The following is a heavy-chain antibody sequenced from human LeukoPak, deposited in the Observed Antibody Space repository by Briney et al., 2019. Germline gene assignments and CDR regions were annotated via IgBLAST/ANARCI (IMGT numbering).Heavy chain of an antibody. CDR3: ARANSVSDY. CDR2: IYSSGST. Sequence: SETLSLTCTVSGGSISSYYWSWIRQPPGKGLEWIGYIYSSGSTHYNPSLKSRVTISVDTSKNQFSLKLSSVTAADTAVYYCARANSVSDYWGQGTLVTVSS. D-gene: IGHD1-14*01. V-gene: IGHV4-59*08. J-gene: IGHJ4*02. CDR1: GGSISSYY.